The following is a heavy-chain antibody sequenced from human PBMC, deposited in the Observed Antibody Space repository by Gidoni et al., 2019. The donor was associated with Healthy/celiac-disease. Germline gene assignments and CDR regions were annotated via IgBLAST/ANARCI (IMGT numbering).Heavy chain of an antibody. V-gene: IGHV1-69*01. D-gene: IGHD6-13*01. CDR2: IIPIFGTA. CDR3: ARKGVFRIAAAGMENWFDP. Sequence: QVQLVQSGAEVKKPGSSVKVSCKASGGTFSSYAISWVRQAPGQGLEWMGGIIPIFGTANYAQKFQGRVTITADESTSTAYMELSSLRSEDTAVYYCARKGVFRIAAAGMENWFDPWGQGTLVTVSS. CDR1: GGTFSSYA. J-gene: IGHJ5*02.